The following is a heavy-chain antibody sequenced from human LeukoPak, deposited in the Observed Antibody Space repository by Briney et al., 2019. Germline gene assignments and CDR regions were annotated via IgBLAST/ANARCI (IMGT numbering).Heavy chain of an antibody. J-gene: IGHJ4*02. V-gene: IGHV3-33*08. D-gene: IGHD2-2*01. CDR2: IWFDGSNK. Sequence: PGGSLRLSCAASGFTFDDYALHWVRQAPGKGLEWLAIIWFDGSNKYYADSVKDRFTISRDNSKNTLYLQMNSLRAEDTAVYYCARVRSTTSYFYFDYWGQGTLVTVSS. CDR3: ARVRSTTSYFYFDY. CDR1: GFTFDDYA.